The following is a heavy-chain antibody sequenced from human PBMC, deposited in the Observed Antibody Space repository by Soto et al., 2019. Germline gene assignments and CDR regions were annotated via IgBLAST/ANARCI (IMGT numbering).Heavy chain of an antibody. V-gene: IGHV1-18*01. D-gene: IGHD3-22*01. J-gene: IGHJ3*02. CDR3: ARTAYYYDSSGYWVHDAFDI. Sequence: GSSVKVSCKASGYTFTSYGISWVRQAPGQGLEWMEWISAYNGNTNYAQKLQGRVTMTTDTSTSTAYMELRSLRSDDTAVYYCARTAYYYDSSGYWVHDAFDIWGQGTMVTVSS. CDR1: GYTFTSYG. CDR2: ISAYNGNT.